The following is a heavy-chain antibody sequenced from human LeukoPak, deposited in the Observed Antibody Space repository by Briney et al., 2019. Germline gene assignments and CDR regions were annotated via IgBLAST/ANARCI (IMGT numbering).Heavy chain of an antibody. J-gene: IGHJ4*02. D-gene: IGHD5-12*01. CDR3: AKGAYDYIEMGYFDS. CDR1: GFIFNNYG. Sequence: PGGSLRLSCAASGFIFNNYGLIWVRQAPGKGLEWVSAISNDGGGTNYADFVKGRFTISRDTSKNTVFLQMNSLRAEDTAIYYCAKGAYDYIEMGYFDSWGQGSLVTVSS. V-gene: IGHV3-23*01. CDR2: ISNDGGGT.